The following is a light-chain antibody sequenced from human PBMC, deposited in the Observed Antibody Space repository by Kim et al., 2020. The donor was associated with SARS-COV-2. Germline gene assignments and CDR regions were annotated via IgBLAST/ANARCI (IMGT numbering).Light chain of an antibody. V-gene: IGLV3-21*01. CDR2: YDN. J-gene: IGLJ2*01. CDR3: QVWDSSSDHVV. CDR1: NIGRKS. Sequence: SYELTQPPSVSVAPGETATITCGGDNIGRKSVHWYQQTPGQPPVLVINYDNDRPSGIPERFSGSNSGNTATLTISRVEAGDEADYHCQVWDSSSDHVVFGGGTKLTVL.